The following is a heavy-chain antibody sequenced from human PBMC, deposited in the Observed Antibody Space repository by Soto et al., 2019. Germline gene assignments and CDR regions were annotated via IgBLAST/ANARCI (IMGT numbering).Heavy chain of an antibody. CDR3: ARGDYYGEPHY. D-gene: IGHD1-26*01. V-gene: IGHV4-61*08. J-gene: IGHJ4*02. CDR2: IYHSGNT. Sequence: SETLSHTCCFSYDTISTGGYALACLRQPPGKALEWIGYIYHSGNTNYNPSLKSRVTISVDASKNQFSLKLTSVTAADTAVYYCARGDYYGEPHYWGQGTLVTVSS. CDR1: YDTISTGGYA.